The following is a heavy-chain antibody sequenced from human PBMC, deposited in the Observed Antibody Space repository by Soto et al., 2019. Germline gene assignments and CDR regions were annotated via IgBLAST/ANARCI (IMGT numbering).Heavy chain of an antibody. J-gene: IGHJ4*02. CDR2: IRSQPNGHAT. V-gene: IGHV3-73*02. CDR1: GFTFSESA. D-gene: IGHD3-3*01. Sequence: EVQLVESGGGLVQPGESLQLSCKASGFTFSESAINWVRQASGKGLEWVGHIRSQPNGHATEYAASVKGRFTISRDDSKNTAYLHMYSLKREDTAIYYCCRYWRHGVDYWGQGIRVTVFS. CDR3: CRYWRHGVDY.